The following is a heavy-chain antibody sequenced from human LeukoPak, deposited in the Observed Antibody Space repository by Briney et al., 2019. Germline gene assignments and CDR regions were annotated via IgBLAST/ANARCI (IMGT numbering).Heavy chain of an antibody. CDR1: GYSFTFYD. D-gene: IGHD2-2*01. CDR3: ARACGGASCYDTPDFDC. V-gene: IGHV3-48*01. Sequence: GGSLRLSCVASGYSFTFYDMNWVRQSPGKGLEWVSHISETSNTKRYADSVKGRFTFSRDNARRSLYLQMNSLRAEDTGVYYCARACGGASCYDTPDFDCWGQGTLVTVAS. CDR2: ISETSNTK. J-gene: IGHJ4*02.